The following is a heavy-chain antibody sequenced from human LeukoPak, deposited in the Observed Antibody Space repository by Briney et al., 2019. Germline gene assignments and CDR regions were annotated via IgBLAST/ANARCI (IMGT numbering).Heavy chain of an antibody. CDR2: INHSGST. V-gene: IGHV4-34*01. CDR1: GGSISNYY. CDR3: ARGGPVAGTDY. J-gene: IGHJ4*02. Sequence: SETLSLTCTVSGGSISNYYWNWIRQPPGKGLEWIGEINHSGSTNYNPSLKSRVTISVDTSKNQFSLKLSSVTAADTAVYYCARGGPVAGTDYWGQGTLVTVSS. D-gene: IGHD6-19*01.